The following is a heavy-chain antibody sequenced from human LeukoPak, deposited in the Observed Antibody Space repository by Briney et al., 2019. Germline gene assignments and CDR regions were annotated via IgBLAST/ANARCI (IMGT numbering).Heavy chain of an antibody. CDR1: GYSISSGYY. D-gene: IGHD6-6*01. CDR2: IYYSGST. CDR3: ANLSSLDYYYYYYMDV. V-gene: IGHV4-38-2*02. Sequence: SETLSLTCTVSGYSISSGYYWGWIRQPPGKGLEWIGSIYYSGSTYYNPSLKSRVTISVDTSKNQFSLKLSSVTAADTAVYYCANLSSLDYYYYYYMDVWGKGTTVTVSS. J-gene: IGHJ6*03.